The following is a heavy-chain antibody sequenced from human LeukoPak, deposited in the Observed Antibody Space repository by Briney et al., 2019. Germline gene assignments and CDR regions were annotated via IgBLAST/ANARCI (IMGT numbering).Heavy chain of an antibody. V-gene: IGHV4-38-2*01. D-gene: IGHD6-6*01. CDR3: ARWYSSSCSLDY. J-gene: IGHJ4*02. Sequence: SETLSLTSAVSVYSISSGYYWGWIQQAPGKGLEWIGSIYHSGNTNYNPSLKSRVTISVDTSKNQFSLKVSSVTAADTALYYCARWYSSSCSLDYCGQGTLVTVSS. CDR1: VYSISSGYY. CDR2: IYHSGNT.